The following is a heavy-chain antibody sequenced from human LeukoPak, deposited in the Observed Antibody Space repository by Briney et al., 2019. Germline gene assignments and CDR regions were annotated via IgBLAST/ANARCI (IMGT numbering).Heavy chain of an antibody. CDR1: GGSFSGYY. J-gene: IGHJ4*02. D-gene: IGHD5-24*01. CDR3: ARGLRWLQSKRGFDY. V-gene: IGHV4-34*01. Sequence: PSETLSLTCAVSGGSFSGYYWSWIRQPPGKGLEWIGEINHSGSTNYNPSLKSRVTISVDTSKNQFSLRLSSVTAADTAVYYCARGLRWLQSKRGFDYWGQGTLVTVSS. CDR2: INHSGST.